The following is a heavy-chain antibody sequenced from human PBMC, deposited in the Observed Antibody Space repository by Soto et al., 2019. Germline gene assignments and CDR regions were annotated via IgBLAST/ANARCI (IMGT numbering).Heavy chain of an antibody. D-gene: IGHD1-26*01. V-gene: IGHV1-2*02. Sequence: QVQLVQSGAEVKKPGASVNVSCKASGYTFTVYYMHWVRQAPGQGLEWMGGINPKSGGTMYPQKFQGRVTMTGDTSISTAYMALTRLRSDDTAVYYCARDLAKGGGSAGFDYWGQGTLVTVSS. J-gene: IGHJ4*02. CDR3: ARDLAKGGGSAGFDY. CDR2: INPKSGGT. CDR1: GYTFTVYY.